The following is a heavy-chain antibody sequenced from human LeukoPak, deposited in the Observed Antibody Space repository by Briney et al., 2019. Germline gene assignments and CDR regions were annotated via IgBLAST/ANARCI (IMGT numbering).Heavy chain of an antibody. CDR2: ISSSSSYI. CDR1: GFTFSSYS. D-gene: IGHD1-26*01. Sequence: GGSLRLSCAASGFTFSSYSMNWVRQAPGKGLEWVSSISSSSSYIYYADSVKGRFTISRDNAKNSLYLQMNSLKTEDTAVYYCAKDNGGGYSGLDFWGQGALVTVSS. V-gene: IGHV3-21*01. J-gene: IGHJ4*02. CDR3: AKDNGGGYSGLDF.